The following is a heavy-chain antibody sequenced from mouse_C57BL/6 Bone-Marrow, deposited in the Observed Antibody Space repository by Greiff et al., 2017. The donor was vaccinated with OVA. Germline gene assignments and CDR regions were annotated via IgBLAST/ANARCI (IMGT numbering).Heavy chain of an antibody. J-gene: IGHJ3*01. CDR3: ASPIYYYGSPWFAY. Sequence: DVKLVESGGDLVKPGGSLKLSCAASGFTFSSYGMSWVRQTPDKRLEWVATISSGGSYTYYPDSVKGRFTISRDNAKNTLYLQMSSLKSEDTAMYYCASPIYYYGSPWFAYWGQGTLVTVSA. CDR1: GFTFSSYG. V-gene: IGHV5-6*02. D-gene: IGHD1-1*01. CDR2: ISSGGSYT.